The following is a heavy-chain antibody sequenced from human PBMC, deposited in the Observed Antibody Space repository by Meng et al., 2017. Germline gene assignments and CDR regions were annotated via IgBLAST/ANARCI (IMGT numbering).Heavy chain of an antibody. CDR3: ARVVYSSGWSFDY. J-gene: IGHJ4*02. CDR1: GFTFSSYG. D-gene: IGHD6-19*01. CDR2: IWYDGSNK. Sequence: GQRVVSGGGVVQPGRSLRLSCAASGFTFSSYGMHWVSQAPGKGLEWVAVIWYDGSNKYYADSVKGRFTISRDNSKNTLYLQMNSLRAEDTAVYYCARVVYSSGWSFDYWGQGTLVTVSS. V-gene: IGHV3-33*01.